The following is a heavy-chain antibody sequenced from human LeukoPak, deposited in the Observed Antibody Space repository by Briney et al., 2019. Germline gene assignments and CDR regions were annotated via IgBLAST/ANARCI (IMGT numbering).Heavy chain of an antibody. CDR2: IRYDGSNK. CDR1: GFTFSSYG. J-gene: IGHJ4*02. CDR3: AKDRGYSGYDLDY. Sequence: GGSLRLSCAASGFTFSSYGMHCVREAPGKGLEWVAFIRYDGSNKYYADSVKGRFTISRDNSKNTLYLQMNSLRAEDTAVYYCAKDRGYSGYDLDYWGEGALVTVSS. V-gene: IGHV3-30*02. D-gene: IGHD5-12*01.